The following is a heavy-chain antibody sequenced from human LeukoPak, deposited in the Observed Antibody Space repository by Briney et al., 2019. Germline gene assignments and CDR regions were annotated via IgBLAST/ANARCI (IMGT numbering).Heavy chain of an antibody. CDR1: GFTFSSYG. J-gene: IGHJ4*02. V-gene: IGHV3-30*02. CDR3: AKDTHSSTSQAMDY. D-gene: IGHD2-2*01. Sequence: GGSLRLSCAASGFTFSSYGMHWVRQAPGKGLEWVAFIRYDGSNKYYADSVKGRFTISRDNSKNTLYLQMNSLRAEDTAVYYCAKDTHSSTSQAMDYWGQGTLVTVSS. CDR2: IRYDGSNK.